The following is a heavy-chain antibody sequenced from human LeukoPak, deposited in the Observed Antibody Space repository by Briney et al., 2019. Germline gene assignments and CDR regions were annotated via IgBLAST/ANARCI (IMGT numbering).Heavy chain of an antibody. CDR3: AKEEGYGDYPTRSYYYGLDV. Sequence: PGGSLRLSCAASGFTFSSYAMHWVRQAPGKGLEWVAVISYDGSNKYYADSVKGRFTISRDNSKNTLYLQMNSLRAEDTAVYYCAKEEGYGDYPTRSYYYGLDVWGQGTTVTVSS. V-gene: IGHV3-30-3*01. D-gene: IGHD4-17*01. CDR1: GFTFSSYA. J-gene: IGHJ6*02. CDR2: ISYDGSNK.